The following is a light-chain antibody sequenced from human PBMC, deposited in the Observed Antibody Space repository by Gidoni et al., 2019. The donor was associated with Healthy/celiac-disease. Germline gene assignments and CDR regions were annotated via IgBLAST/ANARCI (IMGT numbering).Light chain of an antibody. V-gene: IGKV1-5*03. CDR3: QQYNSSPWT. CDR2: KAY. CDR1: QSMSSW. J-gene: IGKJ1*01. Sequence: DIQMTQSPSPLSASVGDRVTITCRASQSMSSWLAWYQQKPGKAPKLLIYKAYSLESGVPSRFSGSGSGTEFTLTISSLQPDDFATYYCQQYNSSPWTFGQGTKVEIK.